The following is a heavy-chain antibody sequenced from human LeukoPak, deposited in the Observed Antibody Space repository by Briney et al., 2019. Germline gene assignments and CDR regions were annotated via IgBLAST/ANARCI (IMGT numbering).Heavy chain of an antibody. CDR3: ARDDIVVVPAAIGGYYYYYYMDV. J-gene: IGHJ6*03. D-gene: IGHD2-2*01. CDR1: GYTFTGYY. CDR2: INPNSGGT. V-gene: IGHV1-2*02. Sequence: ASVKVSCKASGYTFTGYYMHWVRQAPGQGLEWMGWINPNSGGTNYAQKFQGRVTMTRDTSISTAYMELSRLRSDDTALYYCARDDIVVVPAAIGGYYYYYYMDVWGKGTTVTVSS.